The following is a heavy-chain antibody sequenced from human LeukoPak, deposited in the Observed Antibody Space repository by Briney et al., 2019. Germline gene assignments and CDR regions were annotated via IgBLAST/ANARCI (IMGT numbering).Heavy chain of an antibody. CDR3: ARGGCDILTGYSTIDY. CDR1: GYTFTSYD. CDR2: INPNTGGT. J-gene: IGHJ4*02. V-gene: IGHV1-2*02. D-gene: IGHD3-9*01. Sequence: GASVKVSCKASGYTFTSYDINWVRQAPGQGLEWMGWINPNTGGTNYAQRFQGRVTMTRDTSISTAYMELSSLRSEDMAVYYCARGGCDILTGYSTIDYWGQGTLVTVSS.